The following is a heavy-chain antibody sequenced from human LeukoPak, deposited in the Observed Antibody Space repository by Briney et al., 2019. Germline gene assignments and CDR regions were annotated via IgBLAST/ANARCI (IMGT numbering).Heavy chain of an antibody. D-gene: IGHD5-18*01. CDR3: VSWAGANSAVASFDY. CDR1: GYTFSDYY. CDR2: ITHPTGIR. Sequence: HWASVKVSCKASGYTFSDYYIHWVRQAPGQGFEWMGWITHPTGIRKFAQKFEGRVTLTSDTSISTVYLELNNLTPEDTAVYFCVSWAGANSAVASFDYWGQGTLVTISS. V-gene: IGHV1-2*02. J-gene: IGHJ4*02.